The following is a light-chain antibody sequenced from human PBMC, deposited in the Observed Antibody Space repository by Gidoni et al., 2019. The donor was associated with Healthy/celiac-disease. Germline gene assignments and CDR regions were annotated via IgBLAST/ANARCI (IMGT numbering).Light chain of an antibody. J-gene: IGKJ1*01. CDR1: QSISSY. CDR3: QQSYSTPQT. CDR2: AAS. Sequence: DIQMTQSPSSLSASVGDRVTITCRASQSISSYLNWYQPKPGKAPKLLISAASSLQSGVPSRFSGSGSGTDFTLTISSLQPEDFATYYCQQSYSTPQTFGQGTKVEIK. V-gene: IGKV1-39*01.